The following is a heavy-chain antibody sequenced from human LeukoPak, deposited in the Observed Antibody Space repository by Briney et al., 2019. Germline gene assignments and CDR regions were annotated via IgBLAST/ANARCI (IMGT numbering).Heavy chain of an antibody. CDR1: GFTFSSYG. D-gene: IGHD6-13*01. V-gene: IGHV3-33*01. CDR3: ARDRGGSSWYYFDY. J-gene: IGHJ4*02. CDR2: IWYDGSNK. Sequence: GRSLRLSCAASGFTFSSYGMHWVRQAPGKGLEWVAVIWYDGSNKYYADSVKGRFTISRDNSKNTLYLQMNSLRAEDTAVYYCARDRGGSSWYYFDYWGQGTLVTVSS.